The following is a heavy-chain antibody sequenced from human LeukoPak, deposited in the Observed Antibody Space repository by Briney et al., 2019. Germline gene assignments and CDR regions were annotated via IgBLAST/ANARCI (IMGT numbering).Heavy chain of an antibody. V-gene: IGHV4-59*08. CDR2: IYYSGST. D-gene: IGHD6-13*01. J-gene: IGHJ3*02. CDR3: ARRDTSSWYKDDAFDI. Sequence: SETLSLTCTVSGGSISSYYWSWIRQPPGKGLEWIGYIYYSGSTNYNPSLKSGVTISVDTSKNQFSLKLSSVTAADTAVYYCARRDTSSWYKDDAFDIWGQGTMVTVSS. CDR1: GGSISSYY.